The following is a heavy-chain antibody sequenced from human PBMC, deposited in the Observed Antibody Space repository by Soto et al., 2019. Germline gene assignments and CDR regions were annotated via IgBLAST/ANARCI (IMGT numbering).Heavy chain of an antibody. CDR1: GYTLNDYY. CDR2: INPNSGGT. D-gene: IGHD1-26*01. Sequence: APVDVSCMASGYTLNDYYKHYVREAPGQGLEWMGWINPNSGGTNYAQKFQGRVTMTRDTSISTAYMELSRLRSDDTAVYYCARIVGNSNYFDYWGQGTLVTFSS. CDR3: ARIVGNSNYFDY. J-gene: IGHJ4*02. V-gene: IGHV1-2*02.